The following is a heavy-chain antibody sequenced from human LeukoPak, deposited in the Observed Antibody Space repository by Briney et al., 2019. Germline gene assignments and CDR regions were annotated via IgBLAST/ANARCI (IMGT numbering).Heavy chain of an antibody. CDR1: GYTFTSYG. J-gene: IGHJ4*02. CDR2: ISGYNGYT. V-gene: IGHV1-18*01. D-gene: IGHD6-19*01. CDR3: ARGGSGWFLSYLDY. Sequence: ASVKVSCKASGYTFTSYGISWVRQAPGQGLEWMGWISGYNGYTHNAQKFQDRVTMTTDTSTSTAYMELRSLRSEDTAVYYCARGGSGWFLSYLDYWGQGTLVAVSS.